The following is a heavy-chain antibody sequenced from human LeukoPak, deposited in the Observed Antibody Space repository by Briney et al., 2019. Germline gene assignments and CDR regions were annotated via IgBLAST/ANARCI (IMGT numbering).Heavy chain of an antibody. D-gene: IGHD3-22*01. CDR2: IRYDGSNK. CDR1: GFTFSSHG. V-gene: IGHV3-30*02. J-gene: IGHJ6*03. CDR3: AKEPFYDSSGYPSDYYYYMDV. Sequence: PGGSLRLSCAASGFTFSSHGMHWVRQAPGKGLEWVAFIRYDGSNKYYADSVKGRFTISRDNSKNTLYLQMNSLRAEDTAVYYCAKEPFYDSSGYPSDYYYYMDVWGKGTTVTVSS.